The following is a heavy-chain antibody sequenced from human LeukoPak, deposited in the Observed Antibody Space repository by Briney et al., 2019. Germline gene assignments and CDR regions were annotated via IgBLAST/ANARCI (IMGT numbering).Heavy chain of an antibody. J-gene: IGHJ4*02. V-gene: IGHV1-69*01. CDR1: GGTFSSYA. CDR3: AREQMGHSGYDELYYFDY. D-gene: IGHD5-12*01. Sequence: SVKVSCKASGGTFSSYAISRVRQAPGQGLEWMGGIIPIFGTANHAQKFQGRVTITADESTSTVYMELSSLRSEDTAVYYCAREQMGHSGYDELYYFDYWGQGTLVTVFS. CDR2: IIPIFGTA.